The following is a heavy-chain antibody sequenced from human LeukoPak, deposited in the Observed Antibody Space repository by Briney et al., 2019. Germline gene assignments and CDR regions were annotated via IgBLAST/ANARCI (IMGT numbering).Heavy chain of an antibody. CDR3: ARKSGWYDY. D-gene: IGHD6-19*01. CDR1: GYTFSSYA. CDR2: ISGSGAST. J-gene: IGHJ4*02. Sequence: GSLRLSCAASGYTFSSYAMSWVREAPGKGVEWVSAISGSGASTYYADSVKGRFTISRDNSKNTLYLQMNSLRVEDTAVYYCARKSGWYDYWGQGTLVTVSS. V-gene: IGHV3-23*01.